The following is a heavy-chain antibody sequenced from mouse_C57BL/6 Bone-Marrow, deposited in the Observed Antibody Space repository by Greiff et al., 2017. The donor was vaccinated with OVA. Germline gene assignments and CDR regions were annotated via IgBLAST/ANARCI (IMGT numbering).Heavy chain of an antibody. D-gene: IGHD1-1*01. Sequence: QVQLQQSGPELVRPGVSVTLSCKASGYTFTDYEMHWVKQTPVHGLEWIGAIDPETGGTAYNQKFKGKAILTADKSSSTAYMELRSLTSEDSAVYYCTRSSPPWFAYWGQGTLVTVSA. J-gene: IGHJ3*01. CDR3: TRSSPPWFAY. CDR1: GYTFTDYE. CDR2: IDPETGGT. V-gene: IGHV1-15*01.